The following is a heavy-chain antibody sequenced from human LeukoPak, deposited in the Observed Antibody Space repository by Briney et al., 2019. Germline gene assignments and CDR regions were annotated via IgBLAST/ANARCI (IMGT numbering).Heavy chain of an antibody. CDR1: GYSFTSYW. J-gene: IGHJ5*02. D-gene: IGHD2-2*01. Sequence: GESLKISCKGSGYSFTSYWIGWVRQMPGKGLEWMGIIYPGDSDTRYSPSFQGQVTISADKSISTAYLQWSGLKASDTAMYYCARLLVVVPAAINWFDPWGQGTLVTVSS. V-gene: IGHV5-51*01. CDR3: ARLLVVVPAAINWFDP. CDR2: IYPGDSDT.